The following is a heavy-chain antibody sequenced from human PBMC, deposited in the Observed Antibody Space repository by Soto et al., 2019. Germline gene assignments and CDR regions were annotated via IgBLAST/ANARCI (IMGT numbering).Heavy chain of an antibody. V-gene: IGHV4-30-4*01. CDR3: ARDRIAARPGGADYYYGMDV. Sequence: SETLSLTCTVSGGSISSGDYYWSWIRQPPGKGLEWIGYIYYSGSTYYNPSLKSRVTISVDTSKNQFSLKLSSVTAADTAVYYCARDRIAARPGGADYYYGMDVWGQGTTVTVSS. J-gene: IGHJ6*02. D-gene: IGHD6-6*01. CDR1: GGSISSGDYY. CDR2: IYYSGST.